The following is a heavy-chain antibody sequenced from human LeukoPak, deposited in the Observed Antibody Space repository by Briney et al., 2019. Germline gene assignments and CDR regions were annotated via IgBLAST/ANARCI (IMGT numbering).Heavy chain of an antibody. Sequence: VASVKVSCKASRVTFNSCSISWVRQAPGHGLDWMGRIIPLLGIVNYAQKFQGKVTITADKSTNTAYMELSSLRSEDTAMYYCASDRTIAAAVDPFDIWGQGTMVTVSS. CDR2: IIPLLGIV. CDR3: ASDRTIAAAVDPFDI. CDR1: RVTFNSCS. D-gene: IGHD6-13*01. V-gene: IGHV1-69*04. J-gene: IGHJ3*02.